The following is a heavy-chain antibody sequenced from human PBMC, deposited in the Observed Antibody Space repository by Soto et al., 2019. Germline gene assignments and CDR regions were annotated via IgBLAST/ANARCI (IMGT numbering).Heavy chain of an antibody. J-gene: IGHJ6*02. CDR1: GFTFSNYN. CDR2: ITSAGSYI. D-gene: IGHD2-8*02. CDR3: ARGILGGVRIDYGMDV. V-gene: IGHV3-21*01. Sequence: EVQLVESGGGLVKPGGSLRLSCAASGFTFSNYNMNCVRQPPGKGLEWVSSITSAGSYIYYAESLKGRVTISRDNAKNSLFLQMNSLRAEDTALYFCARGILGGVRIDYGMDVWGQGTTVTVSS.